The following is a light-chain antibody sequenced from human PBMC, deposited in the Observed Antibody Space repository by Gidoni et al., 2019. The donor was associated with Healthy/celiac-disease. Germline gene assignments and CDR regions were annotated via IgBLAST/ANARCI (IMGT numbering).Light chain of an antibody. Sequence: QSALTQPAPVSGSPVQSITISCTGTSSDVGGYNYVSWYQQHPGKAPKLMIYDVSNRPSGVSNRFSGSKSGNTASLTISGLQAEDEADYYCSSYTSSSTLGYVFGTGTKVTVL. CDR3: SSYTSSSTLGYV. CDR2: DVS. V-gene: IGLV2-14*01. J-gene: IGLJ1*01. CDR1: SSDVGGYNY.